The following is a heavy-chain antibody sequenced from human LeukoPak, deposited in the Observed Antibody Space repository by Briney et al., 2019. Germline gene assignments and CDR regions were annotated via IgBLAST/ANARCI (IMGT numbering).Heavy chain of an antibody. J-gene: IGHJ5*02. Sequence: SQTLSLTCTVSGGSISSGGHYWGWIRQHPGQGLEWIGYIYYSGTTYYNPSLQSRVTISVDTSKNQFSLKLSSVTAADTAVYYCARSNYGSGSYYNTWGQGTLVTVSS. D-gene: IGHD3-10*01. CDR2: IYYSGTT. CDR3: ARSNYGSGSYYNT. V-gene: IGHV4-31*03. CDR1: GGSISSGGHY.